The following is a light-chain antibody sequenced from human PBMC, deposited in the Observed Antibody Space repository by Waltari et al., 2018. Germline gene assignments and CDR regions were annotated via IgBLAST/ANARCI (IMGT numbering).Light chain of an antibody. V-gene: IGLV6-57*04. CDR3: QSYDGNNWV. CDR2: EDN. CDR1: SGSIASNY. J-gene: IGLJ3*02. Sequence: NFMLTQPHSVSESPGKTVTISCTRSSGSIASNYVKWYQQRPGSAPTTVIYEDNQRPSGVPDRFSGSIDRSSNSASLTISGLKTEDEADYYCQSYDGNNWVFGGGTKLTVL.